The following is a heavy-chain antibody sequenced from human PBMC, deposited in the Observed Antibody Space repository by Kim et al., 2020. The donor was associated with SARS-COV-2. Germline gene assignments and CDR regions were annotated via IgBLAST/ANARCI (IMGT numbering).Heavy chain of an antibody. CDR3: ATTVFGGSNSRYYFDF. Sequence: SVKVSCKASGDTFNTYGISWVRQAPGQGLEWLGGMIPIFGTSRYAQKFHGRVTMTADKFPSTAYMDLSSLRSEDTAGYYCATTVFGGSNSRYYFDFWGQGTLITVSS. D-gene: IGHD3-3*01. J-gene: IGHJ4*02. CDR1: GDTFNTYG. CDR2: MIPIFGTS. V-gene: IGHV1-69*06.